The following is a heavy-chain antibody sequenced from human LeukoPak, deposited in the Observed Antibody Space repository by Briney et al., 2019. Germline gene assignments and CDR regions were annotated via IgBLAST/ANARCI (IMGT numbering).Heavy chain of an antibody. J-gene: IGHJ3*02. V-gene: IGHV4-61*02. Sequence: SETLSLTCTVSGGSISSGSYYWSWIRQPAGKGLEWIRRIYTSGSTNYNPSLKSRVTISVDTSKNQFSLKLSSVTAADTAVYYCARDPLLDGEWEPIDAFDIWGQGTMVTVSS. CDR1: GGSISSGSYY. CDR3: ARDPLLDGEWEPIDAFDI. CDR2: IYTSGST. D-gene: IGHD1-26*01.